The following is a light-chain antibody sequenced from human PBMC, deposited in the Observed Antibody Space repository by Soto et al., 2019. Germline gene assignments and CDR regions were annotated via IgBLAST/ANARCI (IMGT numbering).Light chain of an antibody. CDR1: QSVSSN. J-gene: IGKJ5*01. Sequence: EIVMTQSPTILSVSPGERATLSCRASQSVSSNLAWYQQKPGQPPRLLMYGVYTRAPGTPARFSGSGSGTEFTLTISSLQSEDFAVYYCQQYNNWPPITFGQGTRLEI. V-gene: IGKV3D-15*01. CDR3: QQYNNWPPIT. CDR2: GVY.